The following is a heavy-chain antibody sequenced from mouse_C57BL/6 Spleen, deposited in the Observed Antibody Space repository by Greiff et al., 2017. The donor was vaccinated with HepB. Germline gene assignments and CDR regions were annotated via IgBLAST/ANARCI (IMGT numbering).Heavy chain of an antibody. CDR1: GYTFTSYW. D-gene: IGHD1-1*01. CDR3: ARGEDLSITTVGAFDY. J-gene: IGHJ2*01. Sequence: VQLQQPGAELVKPGASVKLSCKASGYTFTSYWMHWVKQRPGEGLEWIGMIHPNSGSTNYNEKFKSKATLTVDKSSSTAYMQLSSVTSEDSAVYYSARGEDLSITTVGAFDYWGQGPALTVSS. V-gene: IGHV1-64*01. CDR2: IHPNSGST.